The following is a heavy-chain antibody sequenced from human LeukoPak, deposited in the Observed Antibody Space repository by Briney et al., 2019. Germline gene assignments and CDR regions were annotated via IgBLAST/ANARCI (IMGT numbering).Heavy chain of an antibody. CDR2: IKQDGSEK. V-gene: IGHV3-7*01. CDR3: ARVVETDYYDSSGYLDY. CDR1: GFTFSSYW. J-gene: IGHJ4*02. D-gene: IGHD3-22*01. Sequence: GGSLRLSCAASGFTFSSYWMSWVRQAPGKGLEWVANIKQDGSEKYYVGSVKGRFTISRDNAKNSLYLQMNSLRAEDTAVYYCARVVETDYYDSSGYLDYWGQGTVDTVSS.